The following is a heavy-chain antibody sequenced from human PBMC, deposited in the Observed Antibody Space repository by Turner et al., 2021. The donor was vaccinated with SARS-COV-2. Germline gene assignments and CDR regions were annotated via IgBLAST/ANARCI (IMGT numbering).Heavy chain of an antibody. CDR1: GFTFSSYA. CDR3: ARVRSSSWRFDP. J-gene: IGHJ5*02. CDR2: ISYDGSNK. Sequence: QVQLVESGGGVVQPGRSLRLSCAASGFTFSSYAMHWVRQAPGKGLEWVAVISYDGSNKYYADSVKGRFTISRDNAKNSLYLQMNSLRAEDTAVYYCARVRSSSWRFDPWGQGTLVTVSS. V-gene: IGHV3-30*04. D-gene: IGHD6-13*01.